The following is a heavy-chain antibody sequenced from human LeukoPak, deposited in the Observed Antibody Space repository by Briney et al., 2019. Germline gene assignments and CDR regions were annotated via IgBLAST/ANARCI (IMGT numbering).Heavy chain of an antibody. D-gene: IGHD6-13*01. Sequence: ASVKVSCKASGYTFTGYYMHWVRQAPGQGLEWMGWINPNSGGTNYAQKFQGRVTMTRDTSISTAYMELRSLRSDDTAVYYCVREETGYSSGWYWFDPWGQGTLVTVSS. CDR2: INPNSGGT. J-gene: IGHJ5*02. V-gene: IGHV1-2*02. CDR1: GYTFTGYY. CDR3: VREETGYSSGWYWFDP.